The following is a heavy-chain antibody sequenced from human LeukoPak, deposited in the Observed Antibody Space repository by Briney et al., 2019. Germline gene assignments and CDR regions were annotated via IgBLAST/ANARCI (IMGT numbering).Heavy chain of an antibody. V-gene: IGHV2-5*01. J-gene: IGHJ4*02. CDR2: IYWNNDN. CDR1: GYPLTTTGVG. CDR3: AEHGDYRFTYYLDY. D-gene: IGHD4-17*01. Sequence: ESGPTLVKPPQIFTLTCTLCGYPLTTTGVGVGWIRQTPGKALEWLALIYWNNDNRYSPSLRSRLTIIQDTSKNLVVLIMGNINPADTATYYCAEHGDYRFTYYLDYWGQGTPVTVSS.